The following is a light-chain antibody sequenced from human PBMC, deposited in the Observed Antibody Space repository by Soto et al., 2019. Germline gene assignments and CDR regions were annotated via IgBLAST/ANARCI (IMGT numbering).Light chain of an antibody. V-gene: IGKV1D-16*01. Sequence: DIQMTQSPSSLSASVGDRVTITCRASHDIGSWVAWHQQKPEKAPKSLIYATSHLQTGIPSRFSGSGSGTDFTLTISSLQPEDFATYYCHQYDRYPRPFGGGTKVEIK. CDR2: ATS. CDR1: HDIGSW. CDR3: HQYDRYPRP. J-gene: IGKJ4*01.